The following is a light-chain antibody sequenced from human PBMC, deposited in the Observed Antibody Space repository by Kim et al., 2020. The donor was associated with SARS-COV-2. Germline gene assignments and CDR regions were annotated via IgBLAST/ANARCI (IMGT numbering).Light chain of an antibody. CDR1: QGISSY. J-gene: IGKJ1*01. CDR2: AAS. CDR3: QQLNNYPVG. Sequence: IQLTQSPSSLSASVGDRVTITCRASQGISSYLAWYQQKPGKAPKLLIYAASTLQSGVPSRFSGSGSGTDFTLTISSLQPEDFATYYYQQLNNYPVGFGQGTKVDIK. V-gene: IGKV1-9*01.